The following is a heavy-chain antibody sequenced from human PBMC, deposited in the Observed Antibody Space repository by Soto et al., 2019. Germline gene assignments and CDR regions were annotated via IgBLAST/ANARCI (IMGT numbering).Heavy chain of an antibody. CDR2: IYYSGST. J-gene: IGHJ4*02. Sequence: SETLSLTCTVSGGSVSSGSYYWSWIRQPPGKGLEWIGYIYYSGSTNYNPSLKSRVTISVDTSKNQFSLKLSSVTAADTAVYYCARERVVAATEFDYWGQGTLVTVSS. D-gene: IGHD2-15*01. V-gene: IGHV4-61*01. CDR3: ARERVVAATEFDY. CDR1: GGSVSSGSYY.